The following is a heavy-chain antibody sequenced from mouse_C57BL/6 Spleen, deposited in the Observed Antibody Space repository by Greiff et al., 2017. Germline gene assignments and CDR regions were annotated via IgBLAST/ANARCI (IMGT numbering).Heavy chain of an antibody. V-gene: IGHV1-82*01. D-gene: IGHD3-1*01. CDR1: GYAFSSSW. J-gene: IGHJ2*01. CDR3: ARLGLPDY. CDR2: IYPGDGDT. Sequence: VQLQQSGPELVKPGASVKISCKASGYAFSSSWMNWVKQRPGKGLEWIGRIYPGDGDTTYNGKFKGKATLTADKSSSTAYMQLSSLASEDSAVYFCARLGLPDYWGQGTTLTVSS.